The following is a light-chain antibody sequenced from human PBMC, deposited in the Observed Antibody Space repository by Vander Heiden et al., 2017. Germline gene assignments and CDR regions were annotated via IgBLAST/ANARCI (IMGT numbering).Light chain of an antibody. J-gene: IGKJ2*01. V-gene: IGKV1-39*01. Sequence: DIEITQSPSSLSASVGDRVTITGRASQSISSYLNRYQQKPGKAPKLLIYAASSLQRGVPSRFSGSGSGTDFTLTISSRQPEDFATYYCQQSYCTPPYTFGQGTKLEIK. CDR2: AAS. CDR1: QSISSY. CDR3: QQSYCTPPYT.